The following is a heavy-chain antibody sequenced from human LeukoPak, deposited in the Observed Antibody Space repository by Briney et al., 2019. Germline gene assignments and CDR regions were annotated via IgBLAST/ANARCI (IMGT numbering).Heavy chain of an antibody. Sequence: PGGSLRLSCAASGFTFSSYSMNWVRQAPGKGLEWVSSISSSSSYTYYADSVKGRFTISRDNAKNSLYLQMNSLRAEDTAVYYCARGGLAVAGTSDYWGQGTLVTVSS. CDR2: ISSSSSYT. CDR3: ARGGLAVAGTSDY. CDR1: GFTFSSYS. V-gene: IGHV3-21*01. D-gene: IGHD6-19*01. J-gene: IGHJ4*02.